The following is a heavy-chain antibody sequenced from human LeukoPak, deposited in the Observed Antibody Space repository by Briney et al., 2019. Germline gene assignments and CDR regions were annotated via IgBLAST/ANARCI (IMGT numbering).Heavy chain of an antibody. CDR3: ARVDSTYGYAGGNYFDS. CDR2: IYTSGST. J-gene: IGHJ4*02. D-gene: IGHD5-18*01. V-gene: IGHV4-61*02. Sequence: SETLSLTCTVSGGSISSGSYYWSWIRQPAGKGLEWIGRIYTSGSTNYNPSLKSRVTISVDTSKKQFSLKLSSVTAADTAVYYCARVDSTYGYAGGNYFDSWGQGTLVTVSS. CDR1: GGSISSGSYY.